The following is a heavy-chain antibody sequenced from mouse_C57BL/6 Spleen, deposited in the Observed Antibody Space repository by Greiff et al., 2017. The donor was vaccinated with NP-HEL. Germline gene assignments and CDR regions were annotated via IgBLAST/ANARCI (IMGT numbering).Heavy chain of an antibody. J-gene: IGHJ3*01. CDR3: TIVMVTSWFAY. Sequence: VQLQQSGAELVRPGASVKLSCTASGFNIKDDYMHWVKQRPEQGLEWIGWIDPENGDTEYASKFQGKATITADTSSNTAYLQLSSLTSEDTAVYYCTIVMVTSWFAYWGQGTLVTVSA. V-gene: IGHV14-4*01. CDR2: IDPENGDT. CDR1: GFNIKDDY. D-gene: IGHD2-2*01.